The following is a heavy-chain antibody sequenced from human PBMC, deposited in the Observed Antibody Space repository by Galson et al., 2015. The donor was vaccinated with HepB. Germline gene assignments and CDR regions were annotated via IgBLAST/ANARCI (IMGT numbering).Heavy chain of an antibody. CDR3: ARDCFWSDFYWGWYDP. D-gene: IGHD3-3*01. J-gene: IGHJ5*02. Sequence: SLRLSCAASGFTFSDYYISWIRQAPGKGLEWVSYISSSGSTIYYADSVKGRFTISRDNAKNSLYLQMNSLRAEDTAMYYCARDCFWSDFYWGWYDPWGQGTLVIVSS. CDR2: ISSSGSTI. CDR1: GFTFSDYY. V-gene: IGHV3-11*01.